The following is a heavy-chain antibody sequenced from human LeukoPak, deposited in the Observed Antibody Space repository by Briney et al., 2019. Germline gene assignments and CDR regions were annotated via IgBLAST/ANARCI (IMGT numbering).Heavy chain of an antibody. CDR2: IRYDGSNK. Sequence: PGGSLRLSCAASGFTFSSYGMHWVRQAPGKGLEWVAFIRYDGSNKYYADSVKGRFTISRDNSKNTQYLQMNSLRAEDTAVYYCAKEVYDSSGYNFDYWGQGTLVTVSS. V-gene: IGHV3-30*02. J-gene: IGHJ4*02. D-gene: IGHD3-22*01. CDR3: AKEVYDSSGYNFDY. CDR1: GFTFSSYG.